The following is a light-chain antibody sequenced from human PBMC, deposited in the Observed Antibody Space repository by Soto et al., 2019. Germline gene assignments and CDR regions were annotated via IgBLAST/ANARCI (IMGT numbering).Light chain of an antibody. Sequence: DVQMTQSPSPLSASVGDIVTITCRASQTISSYLNWYQQKPGKAPKLLIYAASSLKSGVPSRFSGSGSGTDFTLTISSLQPEDFATYYCQQSYSTFKTFGQGTKVEMK. CDR3: QQSYSTFKT. CDR2: AAS. V-gene: IGKV1-39*01. J-gene: IGKJ1*01. CDR1: QTISSY.